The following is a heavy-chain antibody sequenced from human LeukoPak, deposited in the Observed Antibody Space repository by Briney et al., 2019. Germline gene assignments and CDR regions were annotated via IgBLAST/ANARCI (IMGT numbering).Heavy chain of an antibody. J-gene: IGHJ4*02. CDR2: IYSGGST. Sequence: GGSLRLSCAASGFNVSSNYMSWVRQAPGKGLEWVSVIYSGGSTYYADSVKGRFTISRDNSRNTLYLQMNSLRAEDTAVYYCARLVDTAMVQYYFDYWGQGTLVTVSS. D-gene: IGHD5-18*01. CDR1: GFNVSSNY. CDR3: ARLVDTAMVQYYFDY. V-gene: IGHV3-53*01.